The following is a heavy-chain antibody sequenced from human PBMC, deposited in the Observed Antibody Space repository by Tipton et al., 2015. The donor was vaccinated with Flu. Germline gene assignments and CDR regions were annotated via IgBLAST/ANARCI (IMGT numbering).Heavy chain of an antibody. CDR2: IYHSGST. Sequence: TLSLTCTVSGYSISSGYYWGWIRQPPGKGLEWIGSIYHSGSTYYNPSLKSRVTMSVDTSKNQFSLKLSSVTAADTAVYYCARALDSGAFDIWGQGTMVTVSS. CDR1: GYSISSGYY. J-gene: IGHJ3*02. D-gene: IGHD1-1*01. CDR3: ARALDSGAFDI. V-gene: IGHV4-38-2*02.